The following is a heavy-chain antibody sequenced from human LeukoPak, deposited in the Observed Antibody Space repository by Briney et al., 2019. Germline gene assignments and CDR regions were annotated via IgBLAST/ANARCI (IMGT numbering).Heavy chain of an antibody. CDR1: GYTFTGYY. V-gene: IGHV1-18*04. D-gene: IGHD3-22*01. CDR3: ARDGHRRYHYDSSGREDAFDI. J-gene: IGHJ3*02. Sequence: RASVKVSCKASGYTFTGYYMHWVRQAPGQGLEWMGWISVYNGNTNYAQKFQGRVTMTTDTSTSTVYMEVRSLRPDDTAVYYCARDGHRRYHYDSSGREDAFDIWGQGTMVTVSS. CDR2: ISVYNGNT.